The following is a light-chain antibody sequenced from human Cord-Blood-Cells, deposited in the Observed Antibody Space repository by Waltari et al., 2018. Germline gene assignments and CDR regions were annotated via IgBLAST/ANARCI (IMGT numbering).Light chain of an antibody. CDR1: RSTFRAGYD. J-gene: IGLJ2*01. CDR3: QSYDSSLSGSV. CDR2: GNS. Sequence: QSVLTQPPSVSGAPGQRVTIPSPARRSTFRAGYDLHWYQQLPGTAPKLLIYGNSNRPSGVPDRFSGSKSGTSASLAITGLQAEDEADYYCQSYDSSLSGSVFGGGTKLTVL. V-gene: IGLV1-40*01.